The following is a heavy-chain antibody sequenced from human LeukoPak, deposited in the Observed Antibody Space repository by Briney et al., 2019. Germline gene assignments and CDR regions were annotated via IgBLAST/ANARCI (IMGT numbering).Heavy chain of an antibody. CDR3: YGSGSWYYFDY. CDR2: IYSGGST. D-gene: IGHD3-10*01. CDR1: GFTVSSNY. J-gene: IGHJ4*02. V-gene: IGHV3-66*02. Sequence: GGSLRLSCAASGFTVSSNYMSWVRQAPGKGLEWVSVIYSGGSTYYADSVKGRFTISRDNPKNTLYLQMNSLRAEDTAVYYCYGSGSWYYFDYWGQGTLVTVSS.